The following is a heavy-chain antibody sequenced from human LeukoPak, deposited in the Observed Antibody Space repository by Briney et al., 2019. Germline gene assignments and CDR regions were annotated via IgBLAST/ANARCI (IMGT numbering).Heavy chain of an antibody. CDR3: AKSSTWIQLWFIDY. V-gene: IGHV3-23*01. CDR1: GFTFSSYA. Sequence: GGSLRLSCAASGFTFSSYAMSWVRQAPGKGLEWVSAISGSGGSTYYADSVKGRFTISRDNSKNTLYLQMNSLRAEDTAVYYCAKSSTWIQLWFIDYWGQGTLVTVSS. CDR2: ISGSGGST. J-gene: IGHJ4*02. D-gene: IGHD5-18*01.